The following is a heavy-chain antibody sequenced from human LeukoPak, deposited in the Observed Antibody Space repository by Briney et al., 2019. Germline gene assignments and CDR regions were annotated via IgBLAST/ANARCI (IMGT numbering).Heavy chain of an antibody. CDR1: GFTFSSYA. J-gene: IGHJ6*02. CDR3: AKWDTAMVSGMDV. Sequence: GGSLRLSCAASGFTFSSYAMSWVRQAPGKGLEWVSAISGSGGSTYYADSVKGRFAISRDNSKNTLYLQMNSLRAEDTAVYYCAKWDTAMVSGMDVWGQGTTVTVSS. D-gene: IGHD5-18*01. V-gene: IGHV3-23*01. CDR2: ISGSGGST.